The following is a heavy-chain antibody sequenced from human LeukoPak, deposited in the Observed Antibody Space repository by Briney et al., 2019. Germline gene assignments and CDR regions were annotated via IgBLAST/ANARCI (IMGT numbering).Heavy chain of an antibody. J-gene: IGHJ4*02. CDR2: INSDGSST. CDR3: AKGGGSGSFDY. D-gene: IGHD1-26*01. Sequence: PGGSLRLSCAASGFTFSSYWMHWVRQAPGKGLVWVSRINSDGSSTSYADSVKGRFTISRDNAKNTLYLQMNSLRAEDTAVYYCAKGGGSGSFDYWGQGTLVTVSA. CDR1: GFTFSSYW. V-gene: IGHV3-74*01.